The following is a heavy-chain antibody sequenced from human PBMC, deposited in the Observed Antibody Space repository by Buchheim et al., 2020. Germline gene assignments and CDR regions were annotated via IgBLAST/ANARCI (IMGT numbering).Heavy chain of an antibody. CDR3: ASRQQWLAYFDY. CDR1: GGSFSGYY. J-gene: IGHJ4*02. CDR2: IYYSGST. V-gene: IGHV4-34*01. D-gene: IGHD6-19*01. Sequence: QVQLQQWGAGLLKPLETLSLTCAVYGGSFSGYYWSWIRQPPGKGLEWIGSIYYSGSTYYNPSLKSRVPISVDTSKNQFSLKLSSVTATDTAVYYCASRQQWLAYFDYWGQGTL.